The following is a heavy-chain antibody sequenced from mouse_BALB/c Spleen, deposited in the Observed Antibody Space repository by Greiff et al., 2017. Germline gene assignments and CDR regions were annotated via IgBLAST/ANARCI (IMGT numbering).Heavy chain of an antibody. J-gene: IGHJ3*01. Sequence: EVMLVESGGGLVQPGGSMKLSCVASGFTFSNYWMNWVRQSPEKGLEWVAEIRLKSNNYATHYAESVKGRFTISRDDSKSSVYLQMNNLRAEDTGIYYCTIYDGYYDRFAYWGQGTLVTVSA. CDR3: TIYDGYYDRFAY. CDR2: IRLKSNNYAT. D-gene: IGHD2-3*01. CDR1: GFTFSNYW. V-gene: IGHV6-6*02.